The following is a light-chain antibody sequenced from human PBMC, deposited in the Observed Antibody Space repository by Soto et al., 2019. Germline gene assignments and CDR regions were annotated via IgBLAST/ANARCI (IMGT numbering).Light chain of an antibody. J-gene: IGLJ2*01. CDR1: SSDVGAYNY. CDR3: SSYTSGSTLVV. V-gene: IGLV2-14*01. Sequence: QSALTQPASVSGSAGLSITISCTGRSSDVGAYNYVSWYQQHPGKAPRLMIYEVTNRPSGVSNRFSGSKSGNTASLTISGLRAEDEANYYCSSYTSGSTLVVFGGGTKVTV. CDR2: EVT.